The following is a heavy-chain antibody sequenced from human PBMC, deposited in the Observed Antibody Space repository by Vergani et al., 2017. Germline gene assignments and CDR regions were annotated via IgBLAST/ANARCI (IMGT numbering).Heavy chain of an antibody. Sequence: VQLLESGGGLVQPGGSLRLSCAASGFTVSSNYMSWVRQAPGKGLEWVSVIYSGGSTYYADSVKGRFTISRDNSKNTLYLQMNSLRAEETAVYYCARGPPYGDYGSISWIDYWGQGTLVTVSS. CDR3: ARGPPYGDYGSISWIDY. J-gene: IGHJ4*02. V-gene: IGHV3-53*01. CDR2: IYSGGST. D-gene: IGHD4-17*01. CDR1: GFTVSSNY.